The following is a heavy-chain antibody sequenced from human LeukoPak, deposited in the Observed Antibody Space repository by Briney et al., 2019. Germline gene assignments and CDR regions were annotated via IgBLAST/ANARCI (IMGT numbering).Heavy chain of an antibody. Sequence: ASVKVSCKVSGYTLTELSMHWVRQAPGKGLEWMGGFDPEDGETIYAQKFQGRVTMTEDTSTDTAYMELSSLRSEDTAVYYCATEVYYYGSGSYSKAFDYWGQGTLATVSS. V-gene: IGHV1-24*01. D-gene: IGHD3-10*01. J-gene: IGHJ4*02. CDR2: FDPEDGET. CDR3: ATEVYYYGSGSYSKAFDY. CDR1: GYTLTELS.